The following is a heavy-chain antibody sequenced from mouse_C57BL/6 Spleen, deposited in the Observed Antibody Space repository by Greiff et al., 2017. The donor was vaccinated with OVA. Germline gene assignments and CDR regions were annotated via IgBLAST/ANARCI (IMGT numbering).Heavy chain of an antibody. J-gene: IGHJ4*01. D-gene: IGHD1-1*01. CDR2: IYPGDGDT. CDR3: AGSPAMDY. V-gene: IGHV1-82*01. Sequence: VQLQESGPELVKPGASVKISCKASGYAFSSSWMNWVKQRPGKGLEWIGRIYPGDGDTNYNGKFKGKATLTADKSSSTAYMQLSSLTSEDSAVYFCAGSPAMDYWGQGTSVTVSS. CDR1: GYAFSSSW.